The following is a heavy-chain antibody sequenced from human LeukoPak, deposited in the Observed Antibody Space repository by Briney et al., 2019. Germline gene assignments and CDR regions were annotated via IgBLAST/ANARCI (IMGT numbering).Heavy chain of an antibody. V-gene: IGHV3-30-3*01. CDR2: ISYDGSNK. J-gene: IGHJ6*02. CDR3: ARDYGSGYYYGMDV. CDR1: GFTFSSYA. Sequence: PGRSLRLSCAASGFTFSSYAMHWVRQAPGKGLEWVAVISYDGSNKYYADSVKGRFTISRDNSKNTLYLQMNSLRAEDTAVYYCARDYGSGYYYGMDVWGQGTTVTVSS. D-gene: IGHD3-10*01.